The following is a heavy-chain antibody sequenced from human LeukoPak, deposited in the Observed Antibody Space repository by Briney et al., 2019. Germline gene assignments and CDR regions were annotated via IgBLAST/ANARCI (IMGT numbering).Heavy chain of an antibody. CDR2: IKPDGSEK. Sequence: PGGSLRLSCVVPGLTLSNYWMSRVRQAPGKGLEWVATIKPDGSEKYYVDSVKGRFTISRDNAKNSLYLQMDSLRAEDTAVYYCARDASAYYWGQGTLVTVSS. D-gene: IGHD3-3*01. CDR1: GLTLSNYW. V-gene: IGHV3-7*01. CDR3: ARDASAYY. J-gene: IGHJ4*02.